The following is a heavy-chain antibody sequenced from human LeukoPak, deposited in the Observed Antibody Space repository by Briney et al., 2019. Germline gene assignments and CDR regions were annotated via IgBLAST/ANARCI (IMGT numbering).Heavy chain of an antibody. Sequence: PSETLSLTCTVSGGSISSYYWSWIRQPPGKGLKWIGNIYYSGYTTYNPSLRSRVTISVDTSKNQLSRKMSYVTAADTAVYCCAGGPYSYDISGAFDIWGQGTMVTVSS. CDR3: AGGPYSYDISGAFDI. V-gene: IGHV4-59*01. D-gene: IGHD3-22*01. J-gene: IGHJ3*02. CDR1: GGSISSYY. CDR2: IYYSGYT.